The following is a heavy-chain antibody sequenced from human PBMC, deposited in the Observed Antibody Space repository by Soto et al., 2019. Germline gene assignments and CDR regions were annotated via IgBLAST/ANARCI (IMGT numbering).Heavy chain of an antibody. J-gene: IGHJ3*02. CDR1: GGSISSYH. CDR3: ARDLGNVGGAFDI. V-gene: IGHV4-59*01. Sequence: PSETLSLTCTVSGGSISSYHWSWIRQSPGKGLEWIGYVFYTGSTKYNPALKRRVTISVDTSKNQFSLKLSSVTAADTGVYYCARDLGNVGGAFDIWGQGTMVTVSS. CDR2: VFYTGST. D-gene: IGHD3-10*01.